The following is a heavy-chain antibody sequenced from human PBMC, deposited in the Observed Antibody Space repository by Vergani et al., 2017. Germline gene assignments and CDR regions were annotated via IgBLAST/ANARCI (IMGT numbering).Heavy chain of an antibody. CDR2: IYYSGST. J-gene: IGHJ3*02. CDR3: ARSWPPAFDI. CDR1: GGSISSYY. Sequence: QVQLQESGPGLVKPSETLSLTCTVSGGSISSYYWSWSRQPPGEGLEWIVYIYYSGSTNYNPSLNIRVTISVDTYKNQFSLKLSSVTAADTAVYYWARSWPPAFDIWGQGTMVTVSS. V-gene: IGHV4-59*01.